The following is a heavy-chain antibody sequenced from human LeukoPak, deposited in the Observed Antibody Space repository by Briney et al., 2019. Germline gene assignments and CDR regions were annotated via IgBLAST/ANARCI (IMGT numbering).Heavy chain of an antibody. CDR1: GFTFSSHA. Sequence: PGGSLRLSCVASGFTFSSHAMHWVRQAPGKGLEWVAVISYDGSNKYYADSVKGRFTISRDNSKNTLYLQMNSLRAEDTAVYYCAKDDSGYLYYFDYWGQGTLVTVSS. D-gene: IGHD5-12*01. J-gene: IGHJ4*02. V-gene: IGHV3-30*18. CDR3: AKDDSGYLYYFDY. CDR2: ISYDGSNK.